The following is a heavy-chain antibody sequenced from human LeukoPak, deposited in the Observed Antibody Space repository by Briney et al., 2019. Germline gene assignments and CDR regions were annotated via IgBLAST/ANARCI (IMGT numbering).Heavy chain of an antibody. CDR2: SSCCGSST. J-gene: IGHJ4*02. V-gene: IGHV3-23*01. CDR3: AIPIREYSYGYRDY. CDR1: GFTFSSCA. D-gene: IGHD5-18*01. Sequence: GGALMLCCAASGFTFSSCAMSWGRQAPGKGLEWVSGSSCCGSSTYYADAVRDRFTISRDNSKNTLYVQMNSLRAEDTAVYYCAIPIREYSYGYRDYWGQGTLVTVSS.